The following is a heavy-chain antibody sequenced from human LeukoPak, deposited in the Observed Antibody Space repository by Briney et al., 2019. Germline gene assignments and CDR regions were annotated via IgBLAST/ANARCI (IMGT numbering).Heavy chain of an antibody. Sequence: PSETLSLTCTVSGGSISSYYWSWIRQPPGKGLEWIGEINHSGGTIYNPSLKSRATISIDTSKNQFSLKLSSVTAADTAVYYCARSKYELPFDYWGQGTLVTVSS. V-gene: IGHV4-34*01. J-gene: IGHJ4*02. CDR3: ARSKYELPFDY. CDR2: INHSGGT. D-gene: IGHD1-26*01. CDR1: GGSISSYY.